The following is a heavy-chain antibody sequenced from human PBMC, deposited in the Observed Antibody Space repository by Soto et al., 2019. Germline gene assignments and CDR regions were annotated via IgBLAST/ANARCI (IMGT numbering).Heavy chain of an antibody. CDR2: IKPDGSQK. J-gene: IGHJ4*02. CDR1: GFTLSGYA. V-gene: IGHV3-7*01. Sequence: GGSLRLSCAASGFTLSGYAMDWVRQAPGKGLEWVANIKPDGSQKYYLDSVKGRFTISRDNAKNSVFLQMDSLRAEDTAIYYCARAAFSSSSYWGQGTVVTVSS. CDR3: ARAAFSSSSY. D-gene: IGHD6-13*01.